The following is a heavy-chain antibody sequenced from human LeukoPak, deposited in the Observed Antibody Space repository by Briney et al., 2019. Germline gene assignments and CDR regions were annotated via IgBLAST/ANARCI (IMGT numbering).Heavy chain of an antibody. D-gene: IGHD4-17*01. CDR1: GGSIKTYY. CDR3: ARAAVTTSRYFQH. Sequence: SETLSLTRTVSGGSIKTYYWNWIRQPPGKGLEWIGYIYDSGNTNYNPSLKSRVTISVDTSKNRFSLKLSSVTAADTAVYYCARAAVTTSRYFQHWGQGTLVTVSS. CDR2: IYDSGNT. J-gene: IGHJ1*01. V-gene: IGHV4-59*01.